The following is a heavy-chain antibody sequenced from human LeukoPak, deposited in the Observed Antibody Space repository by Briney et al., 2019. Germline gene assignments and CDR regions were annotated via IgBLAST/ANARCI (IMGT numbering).Heavy chain of an antibody. D-gene: IGHD3-22*01. Sequence: GGSLRLSCAASGFTFSSYWMHWVRQAPGKGLVWVSRINSDGSSTSYADSVKGRFTISRDNAKNTLYLQMNSLRAEDTAVYYSARDHFYDSSGAWYFDLWGRGTLVTVSS. CDR1: GFTFSSYW. J-gene: IGHJ2*01. CDR3: ARDHFYDSSGAWYFDL. CDR2: INSDGSST. V-gene: IGHV3-74*01.